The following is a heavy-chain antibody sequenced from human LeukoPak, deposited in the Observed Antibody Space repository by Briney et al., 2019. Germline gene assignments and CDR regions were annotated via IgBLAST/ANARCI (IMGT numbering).Heavy chain of an antibody. Sequence: GRSLRLSCAASGFTFSSYAMHWVRQAPGKGLGWVAVISYDGSNKYYADSVKGRFTISRDNSKNTLYLQMNSLRADDTAVYYCASETSGWYSDYWGQGALVTVSS. CDR1: GFTFSSYA. J-gene: IGHJ4*02. CDR2: ISYDGSNK. D-gene: IGHD6-19*01. CDR3: ASETSGWYSDY. V-gene: IGHV3-30-3*01.